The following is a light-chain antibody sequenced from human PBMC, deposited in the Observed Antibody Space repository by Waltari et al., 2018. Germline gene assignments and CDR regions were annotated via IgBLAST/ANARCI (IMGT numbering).Light chain of an antibody. CDR2: RNN. J-gene: IGLJ2*01. Sequence: QSVLTQPPSASGTPGQRVTISCSGDNSNHGSNYVYWYQQLPGTTPKLPIYRNNQRPSGVPDRFSGSKSGTSASLAISGLRSEDEADYYCAAWDGSHVVFGGGTKLTVL. CDR3: AAWDGSHVV. V-gene: IGLV1-47*01. CDR1: NSNHGSNY.